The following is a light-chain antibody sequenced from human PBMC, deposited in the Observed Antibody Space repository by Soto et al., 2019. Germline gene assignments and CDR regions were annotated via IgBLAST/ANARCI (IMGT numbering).Light chain of an antibody. CDR3: QQYGSSRWT. Sequence: EIVLTQSPDTLSLFPGERATLSCRASQSVSSTYLAWYQQKLGQAPRLLIFGASSRATGIPDRFSGSGSGTDFTLTISRLEPEDFAVYYCQQYGSSRWTFGQGTKLEIK. V-gene: IGKV3-20*01. CDR2: GAS. CDR1: QSVSSTY. J-gene: IGKJ1*01.